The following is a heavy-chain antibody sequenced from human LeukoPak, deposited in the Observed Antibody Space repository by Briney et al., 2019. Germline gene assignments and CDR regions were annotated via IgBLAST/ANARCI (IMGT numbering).Heavy chain of an antibody. Sequence: TGGSLRLSCAASGFTFSSYEMNWIRQAPGKGLEWVSYISGSGSTIYYADSVKGRFTISRDNAKNSLYLQMNSLKTEDTAVYYCTRETDYSDGTGYHHWYFDLWGRGTLVTVSS. J-gene: IGHJ2*01. CDR2: ISGSGSTI. D-gene: IGHD3-22*01. CDR3: TRETDYSDGTGYHHWYFDL. V-gene: IGHV3-48*03. CDR1: GFTFSSYE.